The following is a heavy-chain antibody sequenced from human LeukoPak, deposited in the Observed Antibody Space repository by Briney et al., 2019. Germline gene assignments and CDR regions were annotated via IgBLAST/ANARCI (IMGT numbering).Heavy chain of an antibody. CDR2: IYYSGTT. V-gene: IGHV4-59*06. J-gene: IGHJ4*02. CDR1: GGSIKHLY. Sequence: SETLSLTCTVSGGSIKHLYWSWIRQHPGKGLEWLGYIYYSGTTYYNPSLKSRVTFSVDTSKNQFSLKLNPVTAADTALYYCARGKTDGYSYGRFDYWGQGTLVTVSS. CDR3: ARGKTDGYSYGRFDY. D-gene: IGHD5-18*01.